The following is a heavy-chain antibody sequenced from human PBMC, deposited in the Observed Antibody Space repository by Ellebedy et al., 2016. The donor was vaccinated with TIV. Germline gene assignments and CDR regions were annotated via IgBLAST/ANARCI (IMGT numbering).Heavy chain of an antibody. J-gene: IGHJ6*02. CDR3: ASLLRPYYYGMDV. CDR2: IKQDGSEK. D-gene: IGHD1-26*01. CDR1: GFTFSSYW. Sequence: PGGSLRLSCAASGFTFSSYWMSWVRQAPGKGLEWVANIKQDGSEKYYVDSVKGRFTISRDNAKNSLYLQMNSLRAEDTAVYYCASLLRPYYYGMDVWGQGTTVTVSS. V-gene: IGHV3-7*03.